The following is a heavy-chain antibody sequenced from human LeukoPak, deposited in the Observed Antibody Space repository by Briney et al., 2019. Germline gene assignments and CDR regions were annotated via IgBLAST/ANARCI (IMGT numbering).Heavy chain of an antibody. D-gene: IGHD3-9*01. CDR3: ARDPDDILTGYYPQYYFDY. J-gene: IGHJ4*02. Sequence: EASVKVSCKASGGTFSSYAISWVRQAPGQGLEWMGWINPKSGGTNYAQKFQGRVTMTRDTSISTAYMELSRLRSDDTAVYYCARDPDDILTGYYPQYYFDYWGQGTLVTVSS. CDR1: GGTFSSYA. CDR2: INPKSGGT. V-gene: IGHV1-2*02.